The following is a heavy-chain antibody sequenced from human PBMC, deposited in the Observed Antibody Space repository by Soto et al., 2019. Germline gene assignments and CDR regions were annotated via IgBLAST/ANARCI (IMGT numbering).Heavy chain of an antibody. D-gene: IGHD2-2*02. V-gene: IGHV3-33*01. CDR1: GFTFSSYG. CDR2: IWYDGSNK. CDR3: ARDGYCSSTSCYSANYYYYGMDV. Sequence: QVQLVESGGGVVQPGRSLRLSCAASGFTFSSYGMHWVRQAPGKGLEWVAVIWYDGSNKYYADSVKGRFTISRDNSKNTLYLQMNSLRAEDTAVYYCARDGYCSSTSCYSANYYYYGMDVWGQGATVTVSS. J-gene: IGHJ6*02.